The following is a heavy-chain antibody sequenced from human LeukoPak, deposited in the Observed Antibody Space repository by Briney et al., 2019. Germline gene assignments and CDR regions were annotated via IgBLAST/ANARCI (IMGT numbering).Heavy chain of an antibody. D-gene: IGHD5-18*01. CDR3: ARGRGYSYGYPRSQFFDY. CDR2: INHSGST. Sequence: SETLSLTCAVYGGSFSGYYWSWIRQPPGKGLEWIGEINHSGSTNYNPSLKSQVTISVDTSKNQFSLKLSSVTAADTAVYYCARGRGYSYGYPRSQFFDYWGQGTLVTVSS. J-gene: IGHJ4*02. CDR1: GGSFSGYY. V-gene: IGHV4-34*01.